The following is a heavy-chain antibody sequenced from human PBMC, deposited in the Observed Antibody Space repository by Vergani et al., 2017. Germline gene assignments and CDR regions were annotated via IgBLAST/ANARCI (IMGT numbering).Heavy chain of an antibody. J-gene: IGHJ6*02. CDR3: ARETPERGSTILGVVFYYGMDV. CDR2: IGYDGSNK. CDR1: GFTFSSYG. D-gene: IGHD3-3*01. Sequence: VQLLESGGGVVQPGRSLRLSCAASGFTFSSYGMHWVRQAPGKGLEWVAVIGYDGSNKYYADSVKGRFTISRDNSKNTLYLQMNSLRAEDTSLYYCARETPERGSTILGVVFYYGMDVWGQGTTVTVSS. V-gene: IGHV3-33*01.